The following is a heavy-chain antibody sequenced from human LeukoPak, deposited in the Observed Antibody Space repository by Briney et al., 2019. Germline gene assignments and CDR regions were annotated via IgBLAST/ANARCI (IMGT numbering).Heavy chain of an antibody. D-gene: IGHD6-13*01. J-gene: IGHJ4*02. V-gene: IGHV1-18*01. CDR3: ARDNSSQLDY. CDR2: ISAYNGNT. Sequence: ASVKVSCKASGYTFTSYGISWGRQAPGQGLEWMGGISAYNGNTHYAQKLQGRVTMTTDTSPSTPYMDLRSLRSDDTAVYYCARDNSSQLDYWGQGTLVTVSS. CDR1: GYTFTSYG.